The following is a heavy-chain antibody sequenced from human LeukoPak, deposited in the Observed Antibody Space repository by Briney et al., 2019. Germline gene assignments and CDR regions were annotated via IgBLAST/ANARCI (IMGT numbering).Heavy chain of an antibody. Sequence: SETLSLTCAVNVGSFNIYYWSWIRQPPGKGLEWIGEINHTGRTNYNPSLKSPVTISIGTPKNQFSLKLSSVTAADTAVYYCARGSSSGYYPIDYWGQGTLVTVSS. V-gene: IGHV4-34*01. CDR3: ARGSSSGYYPIDY. J-gene: IGHJ4*02. CDR1: VGSFNIYY. D-gene: IGHD3-22*01. CDR2: INHTGRT.